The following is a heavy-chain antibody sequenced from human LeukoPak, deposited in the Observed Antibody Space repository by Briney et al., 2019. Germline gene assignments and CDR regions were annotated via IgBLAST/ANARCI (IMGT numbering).Heavy chain of an antibody. J-gene: IGHJ4*02. CDR1: GFTVSNNY. V-gene: IGHV3-53*01. CDR3: AKVYLIAPYYFDY. Sequence: GGSLRLSCAASGFTVSNNYMSWVRQPPGKGLEWVSVIYSGGSTYYADSVKGRFTISRDNSKNTLYLQMNSLRAEDTAVYYCAKVYLIAPYYFDYWGQGTLVTVSS. CDR2: IYSGGST.